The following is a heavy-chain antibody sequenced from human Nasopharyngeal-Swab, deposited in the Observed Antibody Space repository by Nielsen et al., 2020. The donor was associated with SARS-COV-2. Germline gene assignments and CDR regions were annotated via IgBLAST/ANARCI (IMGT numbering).Heavy chain of an antibody. Sequence: GGSLRPSCAASGFTFSSYSMNWVRQAPGKGLEWVSSISSSSSYIYYADSVKGRFTISRDNAKNSLYLQMNSLRAEDTAVYYCARMVYPYTGIDYWGQGTLVTVSS. CDR2: ISSSSSYI. CDR1: GFTFSSYS. D-gene: IGHD2-8*01. CDR3: ARMVYPYTGIDY. J-gene: IGHJ4*02. V-gene: IGHV3-21*01.